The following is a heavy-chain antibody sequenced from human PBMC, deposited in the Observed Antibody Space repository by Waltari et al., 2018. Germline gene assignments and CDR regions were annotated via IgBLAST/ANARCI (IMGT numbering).Heavy chain of an antibody. CDR1: GDSMSSTDG. CDR3: ARDRGRGIYLDS. D-gene: IGHD2-15*01. J-gene: IGHJ4*02. Sequence: QLQLQESGPGLVKPSGTLSLTCAVSGDSMSSTDGWSWVRQSPGKGLEGIGQVQRSGRTNYNPSFASRVSVSIDTSTNQFSLKVTSATAADTAVYFCARDRGRGIYLDSWGQGTLVTVSP. V-gene: IGHV4-4*02. CDR2: VQRSGRT.